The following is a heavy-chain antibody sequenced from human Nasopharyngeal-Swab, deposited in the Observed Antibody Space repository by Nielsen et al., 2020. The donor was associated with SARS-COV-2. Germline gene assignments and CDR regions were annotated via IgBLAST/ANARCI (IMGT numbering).Heavy chain of an antibody. CDR1: GGSITSYY. D-gene: IGHD4-23*01. CDR2: IFYSGST. Sequence: SETLSLTCTVSGGSITSYYWSWIRQPPGKGLEWIGYIFYSGSTNYNPSLKSRVTISVDTSKNQFSLKLTSVTAADTAVYYYARDSSGGDYDGMNYWGQGTLVTVSS. CDR3: ARDSSGGDYDGMNY. J-gene: IGHJ4*02. V-gene: IGHV4-59*01.